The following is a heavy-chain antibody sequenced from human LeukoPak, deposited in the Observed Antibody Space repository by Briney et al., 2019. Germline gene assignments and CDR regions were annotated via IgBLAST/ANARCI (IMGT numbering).Heavy chain of an antibody. CDR3: ARDSSLPSYYYDSSGPPLGY. D-gene: IGHD3-22*01. Sequence: GGSLRLSCAASGFSFSNYGMHWVRQAPGKGLEWVAVIWYDGSNNYYADSVKGRFTISRDNSKNTLYLQMNSLRAEDTAVYYCARDSSLPSYYYDSSGPPLGYWGQGTLVTVSS. CDR2: IWYDGSNN. CDR1: GFSFSNYG. J-gene: IGHJ4*02. V-gene: IGHV3-33*01.